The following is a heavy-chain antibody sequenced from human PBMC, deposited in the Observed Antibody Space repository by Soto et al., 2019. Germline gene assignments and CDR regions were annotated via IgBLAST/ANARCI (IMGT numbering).Heavy chain of an antibody. CDR3: ARRGSGSYYDY. CDR1: GFTFSSYA. Sequence: EVQLLESGGGLVQPGGSLRLSCAASGFTFSSYAMRWVRQAPGKGLEWVSAISGSGGSTYYADSVKGRFTISRDKYKNTLYRQMNSLRAEDTAVYYCARRGSGSYYDYWGQGTLVTVSS. D-gene: IGHD1-26*01. V-gene: IGHV3-23*01. CDR2: ISGSGGST. J-gene: IGHJ4*02.